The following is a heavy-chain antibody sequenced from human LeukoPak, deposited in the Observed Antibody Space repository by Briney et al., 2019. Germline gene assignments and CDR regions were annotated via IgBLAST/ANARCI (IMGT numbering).Heavy chain of an antibody. V-gene: IGHV4-59*08. CDR3: ARSPGRITTFGVVRAGHSRSYFDY. D-gene: IGHD3-3*01. CDR1: LGSIDNYY. CDR2: IYYSGST. Sequence: SETLSLTCTVCLGSIDNYYWLWVRQPPGKGLEGRGDIYYSGSTYYNPSLKSRGTISVETSKKQFALKVGSVPVSDSAADYGARSPGRITTFGVVRAGHSRSYFDYWGQGTLVTVSS. J-gene: IGHJ4*02.